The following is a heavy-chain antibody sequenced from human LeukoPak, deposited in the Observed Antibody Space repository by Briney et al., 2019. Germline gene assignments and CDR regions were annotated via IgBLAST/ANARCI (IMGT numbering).Heavy chain of an antibody. CDR1: GYTFTSYG. J-gene: IGHJ4*02. CDR3: ARGGGSSLPGEY. D-gene: IGHD6-13*01. CDR2: MNPNSGNT. V-gene: IGHV1-8*01. Sequence: ASVKVFCKASGYTFTSYGINWVGQATGQGLEWMGWMNPNSGNTGYAQKFQGRITMTRNTSITTAYMELSSLISEDTAVYYCARGGGSSLPGEYWGQGTLVTASS.